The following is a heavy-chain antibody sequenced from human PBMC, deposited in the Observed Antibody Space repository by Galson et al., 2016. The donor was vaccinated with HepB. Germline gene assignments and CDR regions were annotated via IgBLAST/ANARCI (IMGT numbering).Heavy chain of an antibody. CDR1: GGSVISGTDS. CDR2: IYYSGST. Sequence: SETLSLTCTVSGGSVISGTDSWSWIRQPPGKGLELIGYIYYSGSTIYNPSLKSRVTISVDTSKNQFSLKLSSVTTADTAVYYCARAPAPRSSWYVDHWGQGTLVTVSS. J-gene: IGHJ4*02. D-gene: IGHD6-13*01. CDR3: ARAPAPRSSWYVDH. V-gene: IGHV4-61*01.